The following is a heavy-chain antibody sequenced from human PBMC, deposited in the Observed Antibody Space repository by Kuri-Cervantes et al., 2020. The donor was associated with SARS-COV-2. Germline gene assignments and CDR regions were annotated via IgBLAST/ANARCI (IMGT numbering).Heavy chain of an antibody. CDR3: ARDYYDSSGVY. Sequence: GESLKISCAASGFTFSSYWMHWVRQAPGKGLVWVSRINSDGSSTSYADSVKGRFTISRDNAKNTLYLQMNSLRAEGTAVYYCARDYYDSSGVYWGQGTLVTVSS. D-gene: IGHD3-22*01. CDR2: INSDGSST. CDR1: GFTFSSYW. V-gene: IGHV3-74*01. J-gene: IGHJ4*02.